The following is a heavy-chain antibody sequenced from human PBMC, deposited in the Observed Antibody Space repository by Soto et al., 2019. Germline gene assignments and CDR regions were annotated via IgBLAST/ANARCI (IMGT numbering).Heavy chain of an antibody. CDR1: GYTFTSYG. Sequence: ASVKVSCKASGYTFTSYGISWVRQAPGQGLEWMGWISAYNGNTNYAQKLQGRVTMTTDTSTSTAYMELRSMRSDDTAVYYCAGGIVGATSFDYWGQGTLVTVSS. CDR2: ISAYNGNT. V-gene: IGHV1-18*04. J-gene: IGHJ4*02. CDR3: AGGIVGATSFDY. D-gene: IGHD1-26*01.